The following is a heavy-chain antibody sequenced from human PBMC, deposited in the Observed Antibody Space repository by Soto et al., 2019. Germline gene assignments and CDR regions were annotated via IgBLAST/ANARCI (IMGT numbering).Heavy chain of an antibody. J-gene: IGHJ4*02. CDR3: ARSPYIVSYLAYFDY. Sequence: QVQLVESGGGVVQPGRSLRLSCAASGFTFSSYGMHWVRQAPGKGLEWVAVISYDGSNKYYADSVKGRFTISRDNSKNTLYLQMNSLRAEDTAVYYCARSPYIVSYLAYFDYWGQGTLVTVSS. CDR2: ISYDGSNK. CDR1: GFTFSSYG. D-gene: IGHD1-26*01. V-gene: IGHV3-30*03.